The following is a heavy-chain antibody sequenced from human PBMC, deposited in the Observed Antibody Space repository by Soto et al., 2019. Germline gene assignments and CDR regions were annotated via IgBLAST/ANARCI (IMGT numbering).Heavy chain of an antibody. CDR1: GGSISSGGYY. D-gene: IGHD3-10*01. CDR2: IYYSGST. V-gene: IGHV4-31*03. J-gene: IGHJ4*02. Sequence: QVQLQESGPGLVKPSQILSLTCTVSGGSISSGGYYWSWIRQHPGKGLEWIGYIYYSGSTYYNPSLKSRVTISVDTSKNQFSLKLSSVTAADTAVYYCARGSGVNYYFDYWGQGTLVTVSS. CDR3: ARGSGVNYYFDY.